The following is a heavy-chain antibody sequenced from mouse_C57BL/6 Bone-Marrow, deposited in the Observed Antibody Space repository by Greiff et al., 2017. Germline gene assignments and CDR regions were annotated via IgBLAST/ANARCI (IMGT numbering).Heavy chain of an antibody. CDR3: ARGRLRRVFDY. J-gene: IGHJ2*01. Sequence: VQLQQSGAELARPGASVKMSCKASGYTFTSYTMHWVKQRPGQGLEWIGYINPSSGYTKYNQKFKDKATLTADKSSSPAYMQLSSLTSEDSAVYYCARGRLRRVFDYWGQGTTLTVSS. V-gene: IGHV1-4*01. CDR2: INPSSGYT. D-gene: IGHD2-4*01. CDR1: GYTFTSYT.